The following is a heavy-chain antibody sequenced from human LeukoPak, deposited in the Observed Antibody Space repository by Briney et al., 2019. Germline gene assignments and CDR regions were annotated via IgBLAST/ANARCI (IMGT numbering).Heavy chain of an antibody. Sequence: PAGGSLRLSCAASGFTFSSYGMHWVRQAPGKELEWVAVIWYDGSNKYYADSVKGRFTISRDNSKNTLYLQMNSLRAEDTAVYYCAKSDFWSGYFYYYYMDVWGKGTTVTVSS. CDR1: GFTFSSYG. CDR2: IWYDGSNK. J-gene: IGHJ6*03. V-gene: IGHV3-33*06. CDR3: AKSDFWSGYFYYYYMDV. D-gene: IGHD3-3*01.